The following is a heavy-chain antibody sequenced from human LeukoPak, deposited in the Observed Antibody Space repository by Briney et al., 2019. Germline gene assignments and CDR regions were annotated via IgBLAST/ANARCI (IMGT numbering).Heavy chain of an antibody. CDR3: AREGSGSHPGYY. J-gene: IGHJ4*02. Sequence: SQTLSLTCTVSVDSISLGSHFWSWIRQPAGKGLEWIGRIYTTGSTNYNPSLKSRVTISVDTSKNQFSLKLSSVTAADTAVYYCAREGSGSHPGYYWGQGTLVTVSS. D-gene: IGHD1-26*01. V-gene: IGHV4-61*02. CDR1: VDSISLGSHF. CDR2: IYTTGST.